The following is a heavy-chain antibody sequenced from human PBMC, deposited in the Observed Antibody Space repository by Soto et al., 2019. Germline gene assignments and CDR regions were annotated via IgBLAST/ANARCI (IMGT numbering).Heavy chain of an antibody. D-gene: IGHD3-3*01. V-gene: IGHV5-10-1*01. J-gene: IGHJ6*02. CDR1: GYSFTSYW. CDR3: ARRRYDFWSGYYYYGMDV. CDR2: IDPSDSYT. Sequence: PVESLKISCNGSGYSFTSYWISWVRQMPWKGLEWMGRIDPSDSYTNYSPSFQGHVTISADKSISTAYLQWSSLKASDTAMYYCARRRYDFWSGYYYYGMDVWGQGTTVTVSS.